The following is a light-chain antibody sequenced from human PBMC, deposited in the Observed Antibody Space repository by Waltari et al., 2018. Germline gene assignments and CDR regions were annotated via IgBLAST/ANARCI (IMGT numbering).Light chain of an antibody. Sequence: DIQMTQSPSTLSASVGARVTIPCRASQSIGTWLAWYQQKPGRAPNVMIYRATSLESGVPSRFSGSGSGTDFTLTITSLQPDDFATYYCQQYNVSPWTFGQGTKVEIK. CDR1: QSIGTW. CDR3: QQYNVSPWT. CDR2: RAT. J-gene: IGKJ1*01. V-gene: IGKV1-5*03.